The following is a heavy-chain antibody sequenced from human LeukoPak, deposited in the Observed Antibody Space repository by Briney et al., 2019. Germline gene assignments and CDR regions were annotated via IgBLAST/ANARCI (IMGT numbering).Heavy chain of an antibody. D-gene: IGHD4-17*01. Sequence: GRSLRLSCAASGFTFSSYGMHWVRLAPGKGLEWVAVISYDGSNKYYADSVKGRFTISRDNSKNTLYLQMNSLRAEDTAVYYCAKDLSTIYGDYEFDYWGQGTLVTVSS. CDR3: AKDLSTIYGDYEFDY. V-gene: IGHV3-30*18. CDR1: GFTFSSYG. J-gene: IGHJ4*02. CDR2: ISYDGSNK.